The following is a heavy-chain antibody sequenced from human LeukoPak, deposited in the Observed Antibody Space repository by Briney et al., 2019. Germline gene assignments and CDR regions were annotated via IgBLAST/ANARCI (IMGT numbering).Heavy chain of an antibody. CDR2: ISGSGGST. CDR1: GFTFSSYA. D-gene: IGHD5-24*01. J-gene: IGHJ4*02. Sequence: ESGGSLRLSCAASGFTFSSYAMSWVRQAPGKGLEWVSAISGSGGSTYYADSVKGRFTISRDNSKNTLYLQMNSLRAEDTAVYYCAKDADGYNTFDYWGQGTLVTVSS. CDR3: AKDADGYNTFDY. V-gene: IGHV3-23*01.